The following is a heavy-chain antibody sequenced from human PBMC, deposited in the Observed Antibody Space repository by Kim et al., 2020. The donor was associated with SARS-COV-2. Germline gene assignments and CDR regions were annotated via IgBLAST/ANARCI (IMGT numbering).Heavy chain of an antibody. Sequence: GGSLRLSCAASGFTFSSYAMHWVRQAPGKGLEWVAVISYDGSNKYYADSVKGRFTISRDNSKNTLYLQMNSLRAEDTAVYYCARWRVVTADYYYYGMDVWGRGTTVTGSS. CDR3: ARWRVVTADYYYYGMDV. J-gene: IGHJ6*04. V-gene: IGHV3-30*04. CDR1: GFTFSSYA. D-gene: IGHD2-21*02. CDR2: ISYDGSNK.